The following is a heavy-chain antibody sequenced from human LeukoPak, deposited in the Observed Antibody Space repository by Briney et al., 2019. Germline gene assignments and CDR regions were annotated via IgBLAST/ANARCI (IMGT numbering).Heavy chain of an antibody. Sequence: GESLKISCKGSGYSLTNYWIGWVRQMPGKGLAWMGIIYPGDSDTRYSPSFQGQVTISADKSISAAYLQWSSMKASDTAMYYCARLTGTTSGVDYWGQGTLVTVSS. CDR2: IYPGDSDT. J-gene: IGHJ4*02. D-gene: IGHD1-20*01. CDR3: ARLTGTTSGVDY. V-gene: IGHV5-51*01. CDR1: GYSLTNYW.